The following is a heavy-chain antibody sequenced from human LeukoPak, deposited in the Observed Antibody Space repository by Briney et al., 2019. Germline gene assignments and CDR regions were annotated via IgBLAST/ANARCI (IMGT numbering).Heavy chain of an antibody. CDR2: ISSSSSYI. D-gene: IGHD5-18*01. CDR3: ARDLGYSYGYDY. Sequence: GGSLRLSCAASGFTFSSYSMNWVRQAPGEGLEWVSSISSSSSYIYYADSVKGRFTISRDNAKNSLYLQMNSLRAEDTAVYYCARDLGYSYGYDYWGQGTLVTVSS. CDR1: GFTFSSYS. J-gene: IGHJ4*02. V-gene: IGHV3-21*01.